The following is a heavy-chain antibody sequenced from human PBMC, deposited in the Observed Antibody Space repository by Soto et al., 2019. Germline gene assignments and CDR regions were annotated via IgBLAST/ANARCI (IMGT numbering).Heavy chain of an antibody. J-gene: IGHJ4*02. V-gene: IGHV3-48*02. CDR2: IHGTRSII. Sequence: EVQLVESGGGLVQPGGSLRLSCAVSGFTFSTHAMNWVRQAPGKGLEWVAYIHGTRSIIYYADSVKGRFTISRDNAKNSLFLQMDSLRDEDTAVYSCARDARNADYDYWGQGTLVTVSS. CDR3: ARDARNADYDY. CDR1: GFTFSTHA. D-gene: IGHD3-16*01.